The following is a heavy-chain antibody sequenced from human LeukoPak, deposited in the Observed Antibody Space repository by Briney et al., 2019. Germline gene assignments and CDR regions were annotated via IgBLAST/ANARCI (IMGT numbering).Heavy chain of an antibody. V-gene: IGHV3-74*01. D-gene: IGHD3-22*01. CDR2: IRSDGSDT. CDR3: ARDLGQYYDTSDNWFDP. Sequence: PGGSLGLSCAASGFTFSDTWMHWVRHAPGKGLVWVSRIRSDGSDTRYADSVKGRFTISRDNAKNTLNLQMNSLRAEDTAVYYCARDLGQYYDTSDNWFDPWGQGTLVTVSS. CDR1: GFTFSDTW. J-gene: IGHJ5*02.